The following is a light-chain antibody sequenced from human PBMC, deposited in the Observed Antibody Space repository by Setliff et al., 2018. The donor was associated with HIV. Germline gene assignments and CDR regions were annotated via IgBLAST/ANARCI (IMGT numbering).Light chain of an antibody. CDR2: EVT. Sequence: QSALTQPASVSGPPGQSITISCTGSTNNVGSYDLVSWYQQHPGKAPKLMIYEVTRRPSGVSNRFSGSKSGNTASLTISGLQAEDEAEYYCCSYASGSTFVFGTGTKVTVL. J-gene: IGLJ1*01. CDR1: TNNVGSYDL. CDR3: CSYASGSTFV. V-gene: IGLV2-23*02.